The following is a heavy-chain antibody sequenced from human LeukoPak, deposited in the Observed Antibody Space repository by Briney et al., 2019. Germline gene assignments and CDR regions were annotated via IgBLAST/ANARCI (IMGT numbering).Heavy chain of an antibody. Sequence: GGSLRLSCAVSGFIVSSNYMTWVRQAPGKGLEWVSVIYSGGRTYYADSVKGRFTTSRDNSKNTLYLQMNSLRAEDTAVYYCARPIEGRGYDYPVFDYWGQGTLVTVSS. J-gene: IGHJ4*02. D-gene: IGHD5-12*01. V-gene: IGHV3-66*04. CDR2: IYSGGRT. CDR3: ARPIEGRGYDYPVFDY. CDR1: GFIVSSNY.